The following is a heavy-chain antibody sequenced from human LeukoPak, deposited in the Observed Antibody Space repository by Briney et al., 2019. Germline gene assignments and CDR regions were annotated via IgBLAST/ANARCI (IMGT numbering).Heavy chain of an antibody. CDR1: GFTISSHY. D-gene: IGHD1-14*01. CDR2: IYSGGTT. V-gene: IGHV3-66*01. Sequence: GGSLRLSCAASGFTISSHYMSWVRQAPGKGLEWVSLIYSGGTTYYAESVKGTFTISRDNSKNTLYLQINSLRVDDTAVYYCARNGGPGTADYWGQGTLVTVSS. J-gene: IGHJ4*02. CDR3: ARNGGPGTADY.